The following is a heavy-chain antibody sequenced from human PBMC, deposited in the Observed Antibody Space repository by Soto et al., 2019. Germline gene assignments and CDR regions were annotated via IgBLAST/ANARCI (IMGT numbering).Heavy chain of an antibody. J-gene: IGHJ4*02. CDR2: IIPILGIA. D-gene: IGHD6-6*01. CDR3: ARDTLYSSSSYYFDY. CDR1: GGTFSSYT. V-gene: IGHV1-69*08. Sequence: QVQLVQSGAEVKKPGSSVKVSCKASGGTFSSYTISWVRQAPGQGLEWMGRIIPILGIANYAQKFQGRVTITADKSTSTACMELSSLRSEDTAVYYCARDTLYSSSSYYFDYWGQGTLVTVSS.